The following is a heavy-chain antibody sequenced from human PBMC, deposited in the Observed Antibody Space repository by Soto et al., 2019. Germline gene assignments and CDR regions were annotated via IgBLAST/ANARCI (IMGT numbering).Heavy chain of an antibody. Sequence: QVQLQESGPGLVKPSETLSLICAVSGGSISRSNWWSWVRHPPGKGLEWIGEIYHSGLTDYNPSLKSRVTMSIDKSKNQFSLNLTSVTAADTAVYYCTSVLAALGNRWYLDLWGRGTLVSVSS. CDR3: TSVLAALGNRWYLDL. D-gene: IGHD2-15*01. CDR1: GGSISRSNW. J-gene: IGHJ2*01. CDR2: IYHSGLT. V-gene: IGHV4-4*02.